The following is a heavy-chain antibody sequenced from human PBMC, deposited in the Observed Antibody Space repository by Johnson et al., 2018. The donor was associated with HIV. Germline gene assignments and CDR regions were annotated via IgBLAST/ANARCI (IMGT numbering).Heavy chain of an antibody. D-gene: IGHD1-1*01. CDR2: ISYDGTKQ. CDR3: AKDSTQHVEVERRDDAFDI. J-gene: IGHJ3*02. V-gene: IGHV3-30*18. CDR1: GFTFSNFD. Sequence: QVQLVESGGGVVQPGRSLRLSCAASGFTFSNFDIHWVRQAPGKGLEWVAGISYDGTKQYFRDSVKGRFTISRDNSKNTLYLQMNSLRAEDTAVYFCAKDSTQHVEVERRDDAFDIWGQGTMVTVSS.